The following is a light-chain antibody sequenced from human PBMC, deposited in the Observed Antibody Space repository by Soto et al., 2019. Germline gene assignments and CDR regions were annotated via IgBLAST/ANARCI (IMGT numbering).Light chain of an antibody. V-gene: IGLV2-8*01. Sequence: QSALTQPPSASGSPGQSVTISCTGTSSDVGAYKYVSWYQQYPGKAPKLMIYEVTKRPSGVPDRFSGSKSGNTASLTVSGLQAEDEADYYFPSFVGHDLLVFGGRTKLAGL. CDR2: EVT. CDR3: PSFVGHDLLV. J-gene: IGLJ3*02. CDR1: SSDVGAYKY.